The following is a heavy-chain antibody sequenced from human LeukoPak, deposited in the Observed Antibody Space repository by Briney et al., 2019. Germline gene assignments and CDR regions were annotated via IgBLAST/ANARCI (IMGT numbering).Heavy chain of an antibody. CDR1: PGSISSYY. CDR3: ARALTYCSTVSCTYFDY. CDR2: IYFSGST. J-gene: IGHJ4*02. D-gene: IGHD2-15*01. Sequence: PSETLSLTCTVSPGSISSYYWSWIRQPPGKGLEWIGYIYFSGSTNYNLSLKSRVTISVDTSKNQVSLKLSSVTAADTAVYYCARALTYCSTVSCTYFDYWGQGTLVTVSS. V-gene: IGHV4-59*01.